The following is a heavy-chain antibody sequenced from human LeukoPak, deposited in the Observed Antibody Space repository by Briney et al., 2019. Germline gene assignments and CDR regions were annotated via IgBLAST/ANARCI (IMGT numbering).Heavy chain of an antibody. D-gene: IGHD2-15*01. CDR2: ISHDGSDK. J-gene: IGHJ4*02. Sequence: PGRSLRLSCAASGFTFNKFAMHWVRQAPGKGLEWVAVISHDGSDKYYADSVKGRFTISRDNSKITLYLQINSLRAEDTAVYYCARLETRGSAQAGGDYWGQGTLATVSS. V-gene: IGHV3-30-3*01. CDR3: ARLETRGSAQAGGDY. CDR1: GFTFNKFA.